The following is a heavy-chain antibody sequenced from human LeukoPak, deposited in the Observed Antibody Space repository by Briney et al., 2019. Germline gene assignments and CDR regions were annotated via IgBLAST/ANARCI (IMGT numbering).Heavy chain of an antibody. D-gene: IGHD6-13*01. CDR3: AKGAAAGVFDY. Sequence: AGGSLRLSCAASGFIFGRDSMNWVRQAPGKGLEWVAVISYDGSNKYYADSVKGRFTISRDNSKNTLYLQMNSLRAEDTAVYYCAKGAAAGVFDYWGQGTLVTVSS. CDR2: ISYDGSNK. V-gene: IGHV3-30-3*01. J-gene: IGHJ4*02. CDR1: GFIFGRDS.